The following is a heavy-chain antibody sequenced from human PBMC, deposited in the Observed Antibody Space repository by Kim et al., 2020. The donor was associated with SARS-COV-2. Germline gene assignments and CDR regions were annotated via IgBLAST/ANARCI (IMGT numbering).Heavy chain of an antibody. CDR3: ARARYLKSPFDS. Sequence: YNPSLRGRVTMSGDTAKDQFSLKVASVTAADTAVYFCARARYLKSPFDSWGQGTLVTVSP. J-gene: IGHJ4*02. V-gene: IGHV4-4*07. D-gene: IGHD1-1*01.